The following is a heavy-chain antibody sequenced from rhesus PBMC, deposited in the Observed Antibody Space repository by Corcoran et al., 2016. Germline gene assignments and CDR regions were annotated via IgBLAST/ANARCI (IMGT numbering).Heavy chain of an antibody. Sequence: QVQLQESGPGQVKPSETLSLTCSVSGGSISGHYCTWIRQPPGKGQEWIGYIVGSNEITSDNAPRKRRVTISTDTAKNQFSLKLTSVTAADTAVYYCARFPGYYPNFDYWGQGVLVTVSS. V-gene: IGHV4-165*02. D-gene: IGHD3-3*01. J-gene: IGHJ4*01. CDR1: GGSISGHY. CDR2: IVGSNEIT. CDR3: ARFPGYYPNFDY.